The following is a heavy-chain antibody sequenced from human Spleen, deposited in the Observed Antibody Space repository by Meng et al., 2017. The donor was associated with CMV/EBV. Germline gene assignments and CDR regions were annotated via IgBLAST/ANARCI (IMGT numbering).Heavy chain of an antibody. CDR1: GYTFKNFW. J-gene: IGHJ4*02. CDR3: AREGPNSGWYVDY. V-gene: IGHV3-74*01. D-gene: IGHD6-19*01. Sequence: GGSLRLSCAASGYTFKNFWMHWVRQTPGKGLVWVSRINGDGSDTNYADSVKGRFTVSRDSADNTLYLQMNSLRVEDTAVYYCAREGPNSGWYVDYWGQGILVTVPS. CDR2: INGDGSDT.